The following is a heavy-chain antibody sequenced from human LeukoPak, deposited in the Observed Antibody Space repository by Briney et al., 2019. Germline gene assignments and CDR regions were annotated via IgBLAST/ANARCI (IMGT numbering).Heavy chain of an antibody. V-gene: IGHV3-7*01. Sequence: GGSLRLSCAASGFTFSNYWMSWVRQAPGKGLEWVANIKQDRSEKYYVDSVKGRFTISRDNAKNSLYLQMNSLRAEDTAVYYCAREPPGGYSSSWYLTTYFQHWGQGTLVTVSS. CDR1: GFTFSNYW. CDR3: AREPPGGYSSSWYLTTYFQH. D-gene: IGHD6-13*01. CDR2: IKQDRSEK. J-gene: IGHJ1*01.